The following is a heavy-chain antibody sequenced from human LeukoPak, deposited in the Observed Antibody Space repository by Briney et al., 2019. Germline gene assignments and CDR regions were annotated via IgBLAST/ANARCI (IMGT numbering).Heavy chain of an antibody. V-gene: IGHV1-2*02. CDR3: ARSRVVVPAAMRGSWFDP. J-gene: IGHJ5*02. D-gene: IGHD2-2*01. CDR2: INPNSGGT. Sequence: ASVKVSCKASGYTFTGYYMHWVRQAPGQGLEWMGWINPNSGGTNYAQKFQGRVTMTRDTSISTAYMELSRLRSDDTAVYYCARSRVVVPAAMRGSWFDPWGQGTLVTVSS. CDR1: GYTFTGYY.